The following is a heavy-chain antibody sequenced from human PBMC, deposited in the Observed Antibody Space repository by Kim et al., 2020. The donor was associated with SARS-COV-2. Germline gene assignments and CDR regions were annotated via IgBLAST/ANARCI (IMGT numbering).Heavy chain of an antibody. CDR3: ASILHSQYYFDY. D-gene: IGHD1-26*01. J-gene: IGHJ4*02. V-gene: IGHV4-59*13. Sequence: SETLSLTCTVSGDSISSYYWSWIRQPPGKGLEWIGYIYYSGSTNYNPSLKSRVTISVDTSKNQFSLKLSSVTAADTAVYYCASILHSQYYFDYWGQGTLVTVSS. CDR1: GDSISSYY. CDR2: IYYSGST.